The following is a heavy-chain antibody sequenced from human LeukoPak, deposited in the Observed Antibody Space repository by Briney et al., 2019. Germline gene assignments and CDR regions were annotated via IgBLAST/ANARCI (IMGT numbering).Heavy chain of an antibody. J-gene: IGHJ4*02. CDR1: GYTFTSYY. D-gene: IGHD5-24*01. Sequence: ASVKVSCKASGYTFTSYYMHWVRQAPGQGLEWMGIINPSGGSTSYAQKFQGRVTMTRDMSTSTVYMELSSLRSEDTAMYYCARADQWDGYKYYFDYWGQGTLVTVSS. CDR3: ARADQWDGYKYYFDY. V-gene: IGHV1-46*01. CDR2: INPSGGST.